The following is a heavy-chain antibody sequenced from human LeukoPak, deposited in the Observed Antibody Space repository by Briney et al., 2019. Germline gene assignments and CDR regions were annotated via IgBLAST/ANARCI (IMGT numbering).Heavy chain of an antibody. CDR3: VRDRYGSYDY. D-gene: IGHD1-26*01. CDR2: ISSDGTTT. V-gene: IGHV3-74*01. J-gene: IGHJ4*02. CDR1: GFTFTSYW. Sequence: GGSLRLSCAASGFTFTSYWMHWVRQAPGKGLVWVSHISSDGTTTACADSMKGRFTISRDNAKSTLYLRINSLRDEDTAVYYCVRDRYGSYDYWGQGTLVTVSS.